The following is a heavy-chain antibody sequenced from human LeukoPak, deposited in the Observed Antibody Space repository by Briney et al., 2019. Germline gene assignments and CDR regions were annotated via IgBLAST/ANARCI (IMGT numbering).Heavy chain of an antibody. V-gene: IGHV4-59*12. J-gene: IGHJ5*02. CDR2: IYSSGST. CDR3: ASLQKPGWFDP. Sequence: PSETLSLTCAVYGGSFSGYYWSWIRQPPGKGLEWIGYIYSSGSTNYNPSLKSRVTISVDTSKNQFSLKLSSVTAADTALYYCASLQKPGWFDPWGQGTLVTVSS. D-gene: IGHD4-11*01. CDR1: GGSFSGYY.